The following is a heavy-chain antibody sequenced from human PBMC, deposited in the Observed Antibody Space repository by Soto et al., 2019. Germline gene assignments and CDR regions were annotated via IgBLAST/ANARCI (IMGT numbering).Heavy chain of an antibody. CDR3: ARVGYGEYGRGYYFDF. Sequence: PSETLSLTCSVSGASIRDGDYYWSWLRQPPGKGPEWIGIIDYTGGTHYNPTLTGPVSMSVDTSANQFSLKVNFVTAADSAVYYCARVGYGEYGRGYYFDFWGPGILVTVSS. CDR1: GASIRDGDYY. J-gene: IGHJ4*02. D-gene: IGHD4-17*01. CDR2: IDYTGGT. V-gene: IGHV4-30-4*01.